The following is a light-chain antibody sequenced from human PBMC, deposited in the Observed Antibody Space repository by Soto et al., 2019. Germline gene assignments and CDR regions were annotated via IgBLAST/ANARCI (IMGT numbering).Light chain of an antibody. CDR1: QSVSSSY. Sequence: EIVLTQSPGTLSLSPGERATLSCRASQSVSSSYLAWYQQKPGQAPRLLIYGASTRAPGIPDRFSGSRSGTDFTLTISRLEPEDFAGYYCQLYGGSPKTFGQGTRWIS. CDR2: GAS. CDR3: QLYGGSPKT. J-gene: IGKJ1*01. V-gene: IGKV3-20*01.